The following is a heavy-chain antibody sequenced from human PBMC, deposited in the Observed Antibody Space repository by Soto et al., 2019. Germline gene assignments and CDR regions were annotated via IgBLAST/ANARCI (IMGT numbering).Heavy chain of an antibody. CDR2: IKPDGSET. J-gene: IGHJ4*02. CDR3: TSRPSGMTYHAVFDF. D-gene: IGHD2-21*02. V-gene: IGHV3-7*03. CDR1: GLTFSGHW. Sequence: GGSLRLSCAASGLTFSGHWMTWVRQTPGEGLQWVAAIKPDGSETFYVDSVKGRFTITRDNARNSLFLQMDSLRAEDTAVYYCTSRPSGMTYHAVFDFWGQGTLVTVSS.